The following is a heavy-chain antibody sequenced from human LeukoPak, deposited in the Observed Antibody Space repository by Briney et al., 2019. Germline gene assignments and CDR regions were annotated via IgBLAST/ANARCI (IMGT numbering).Heavy chain of an antibody. CDR1: GGSFSGYY. J-gene: IGHJ4*02. V-gene: IGHV4-34*09. CDR3: ARSGIVGATMD. Sequence: PSETLSLTCAVYGGSFSGYYWSWIRQPPGKGLEWIGYIYYSGSTYYNPSLKSRVTISVDTSKNQFSLKLSSVTAADTAVYYCARSGIVGATMDWGQGTLVTVSS. CDR2: IYYSGST. D-gene: IGHD1-26*01.